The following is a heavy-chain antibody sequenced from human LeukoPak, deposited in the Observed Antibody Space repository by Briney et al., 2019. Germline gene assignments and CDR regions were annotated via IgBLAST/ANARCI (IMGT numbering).Heavy chain of an antibody. CDR2: IYYSGST. D-gene: IGHD5-12*01. J-gene: IGHJ3*02. CDR1: GGSISSGGYY. V-gene: IGHV4-31*03. CDR3: ARDKSEYSGYDYDDAFDI. Sequence: PSETLSLTCTVSGGSISSGGYYWSWIRPHPGKGLGWIGYIYYSGSTYYNPSLKSRVTISVDTSKNQFSLKLSSVTAADTAVYYCARDKSEYSGYDYDDAFDIWGQGTMVTVSS.